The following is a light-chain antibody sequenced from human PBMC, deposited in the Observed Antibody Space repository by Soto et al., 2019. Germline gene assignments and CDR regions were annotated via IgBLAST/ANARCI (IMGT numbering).Light chain of an antibody. J-gene: IGKJ1*01. CDR2: RAS. V-gene: IGKV1-39*01. Sequence: DIQMTQSPSSLSASVGDRVTISCRASQGISTYSNWYQQKPGTAPRLLIYRASSVKSGVPPRFSGSGSGRDFTLTISSLRPDDIATYFCQQSYSSPPWTFGQGTRVEVK. CDR3: QQSYSSPPWT. CDR1: QGISTY.